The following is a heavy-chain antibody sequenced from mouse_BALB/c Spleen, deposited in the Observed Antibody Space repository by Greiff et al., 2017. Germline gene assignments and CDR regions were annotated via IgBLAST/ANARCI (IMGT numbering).Heavy chain of an antibody. CDR1: GYTFTSYT. CDR3: ARRDYYGSDYYAMDY. D-gene: IGHD1-1*01. J-gene: IGHJ4*01. CDR2: INPSSGYT. Sequence: QVQLQQSAAELARPGASVKMSCKASGYTFTSYTMHWVTQRPGQGLEWIGYINPSSGYTEYNQKFKDKTTLTADKSSSTAYMQLSSLTSEDSAVYYCARRDYYGSDYYAMDYWGQGTSVTVSS. V-gene: IGHV1-4*02.